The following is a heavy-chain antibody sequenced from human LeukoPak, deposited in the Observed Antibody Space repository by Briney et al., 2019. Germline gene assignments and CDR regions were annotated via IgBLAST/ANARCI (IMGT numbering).Heavy chain of an antibody. V-gene: IGHV1-18*04. CDR3: ARSPSGYDRLIDY. Sequence: ASVKVSCKASGYTFTNYGFSWVRQAHGQGLEWMGWISAYNGNTGYAQKFQGRVTMTTDTSTSTAYMELRSLTSDDTAVYYCARSPSGYDRLIDYWGQGTLVTVSS. J-gene: IGHJ4*02. D-gene: IGHD5-12*01. CDR1: GYTFTNYG. CDR2: ISAYNGNT.